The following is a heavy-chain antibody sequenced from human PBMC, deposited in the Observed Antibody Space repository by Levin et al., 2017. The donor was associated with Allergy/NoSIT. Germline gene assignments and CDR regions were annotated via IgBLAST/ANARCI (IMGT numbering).Heavy chain of an antibody. D-gene: IGHD6-25*01. CDR3: VRGAFYEAFSGFQENWFDP. V-gene: IGHV3-13*01. CDR2: LAAAGDT. J-gene: IGHJ5*02. Sequence: QSGGSLRLSCAASGFTLRDYDIHWVRQVRGKGLEWVSALAAAGDTFYSDSVRGRFTLSRESGENSLYLEMDNLRAGDTGVYYCVRGAFYEAFSGFQENWFDPWGQGTPVTVS. CDR1: GFTLRDYD.